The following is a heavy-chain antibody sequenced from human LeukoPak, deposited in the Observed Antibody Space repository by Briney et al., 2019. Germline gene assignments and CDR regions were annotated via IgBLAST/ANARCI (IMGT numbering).Heavy chain of an antibody. CDR2: MNPNSGNT. CDR1: GYTFTSYD. Sequence: EASVKVSCKASGYTFTSYDINWVRQATGQGREGMGWMNPNSGNTGYAQKFQGRVTMTRNTSISTAYMELSSLRSEDTAVYYCARTLHGIAAARIKPYYFDYWGQGTLVTVSS. J-gene: IGHJ4*02. D-gene: IGHD6-13*01. CDR3: ARTLHGIAAARIKPYYFDY. V-gene: IGHV1-8*01.